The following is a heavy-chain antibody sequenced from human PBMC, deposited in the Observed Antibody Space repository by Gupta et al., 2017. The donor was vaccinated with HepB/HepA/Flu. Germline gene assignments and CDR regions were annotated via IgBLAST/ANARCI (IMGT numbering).Heavy chain of an antibody. CDR3: AKDLHFWSAMDG. J-gene: IGHJ6*03. D-gene: IGHD3-3*02. CDR2: IGIDNNA. V-gene: IGHV3-23*01. Sequence: VPLLESGAVLVQPAWSLRLSWSASGFTFSRSAMNWVRQAPGRGLEWVSGIGIDNNAHYPDSVKGRFVISRDNSRNTMYLQINSLRAEDTAGYYCAKDLHFWSAMDGWGKGTTVTVSS. CDR1: GFTFSRSA.